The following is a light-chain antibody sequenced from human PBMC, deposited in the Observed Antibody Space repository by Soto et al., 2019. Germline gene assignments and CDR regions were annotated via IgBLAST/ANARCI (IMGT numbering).Light chain of an antibody. CDR2: GAS. V-gene: IGKV3-15*01. CDR3: QQYNNWPQT. J-gene: IGKJ1*01. Sequence: EIVMTHSPATLSVSPGERATLSCRASQSISSNLVWYQQKPGQAPRLLIYGASNRATGISARFSGSGSGTEFTLTISSLQSEDFAVYYCQQYNNWPQTFGQGTKVEIK. CDR1: QSISSN.